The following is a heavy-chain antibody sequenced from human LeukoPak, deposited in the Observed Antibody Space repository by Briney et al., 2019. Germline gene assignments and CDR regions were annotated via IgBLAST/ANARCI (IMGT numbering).Heavy chain of an antibody. CDR1: GFTFSRYT. Sequence: GRSLRLSCAASGFTFSRYTMHWVRQAPGKGLEWVTLISIDGRNEYYADSVKGRFTISRDNSKNTLYLQMGSLRAEDMAVYYCARVRGGFTIFDYWGQGTLVTVSS. J-gene: IGHJ4*02. CDR2: ISIDGRNE. V-gene: IGHV3-30*14. CDR3: ARVRGGFTIFDY. D-gene: IGHD3-10*01.